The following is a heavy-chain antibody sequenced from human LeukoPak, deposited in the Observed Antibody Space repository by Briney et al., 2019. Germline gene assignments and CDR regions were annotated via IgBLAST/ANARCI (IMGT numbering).Heavy chain of an antibody. J-gene: IGHJ5*02. CDR2: IYHSGST. V-gene: IGHV4-38-2*01. Sequence: PSETLSLTCAVSGYSISSGYYWGWIRQPPGKGLERIGIIYHSGSTYYNPSLKSRVIISLDTAKNHFSLQLSSVTAADTAVYYCARGDDTSGWFIGWFDPWGQGTLVTVSS. CDR1: GYSISSGYY. CDR3: ARGDDTSGWFIGWFDP. D-gene: IGHD6-19*01.